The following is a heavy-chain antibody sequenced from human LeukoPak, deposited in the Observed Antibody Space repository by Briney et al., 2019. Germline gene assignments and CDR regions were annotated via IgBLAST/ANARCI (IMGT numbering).Heavy chain of an antibody. J-gene: IGHJ4*02. CDR3: ARDSGSGSYSGH. D-gene: IGHD3-10*01. Sequence: PGGPLRLSCAASGFTFSTYWMHWVRQGPGKGLVWVSRINPDGSVTGHADSVKGRFTISRDNAKNTLYLQMNSLRAEDTAVYYCARDSGSGSYSGHWGQGTLVTVSS. CDR2: INPDGSVT. V-gene: IGHV3-74*01. CDR1: GFTFSTYW.